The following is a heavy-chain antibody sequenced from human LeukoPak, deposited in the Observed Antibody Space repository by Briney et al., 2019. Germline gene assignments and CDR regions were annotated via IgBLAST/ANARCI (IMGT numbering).Heavy chain of an antibody. CDR2: LYYSGST. Sequence: SETLSLTCTVSGGSISSSSYYWAWIRLPPGKGLEWIGNLYYSGSTYYNPSLKSRVTISVDRSKNQFSLKLNSVTAADTAVYYCARRHDGEFDYWGQGTLVTVSS. V-gene: IGHV4-39*01. D-gene: IGHD3-10*01. CDR3: ARRHDGEFDY. CDR1: GGSISSSSYY. J-gene: IGHJ4*02.